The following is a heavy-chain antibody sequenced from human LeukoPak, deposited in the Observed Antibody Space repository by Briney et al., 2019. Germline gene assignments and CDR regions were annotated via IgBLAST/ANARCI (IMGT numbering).Heavy chain of an antibody. CDR2: ISWNSNSI. Sequence: GRSLRLSCAASGFTFDDYAMHWVRRAPGKGLEWVSSISWNSNSIDYADSVKGRFTISRGNAKNSLYLQLNSLRAEDMALYYCARGRYYHDTSGYYSLDYWGQGTLVTVSS. CDR1: GFTFDDYA. J-gene: IGHJ4*02. D-gene: IGHD3-22*01. V-gene: IGHV3-9*03. CDR3: ARGRYYHDTSGYYSLDY.